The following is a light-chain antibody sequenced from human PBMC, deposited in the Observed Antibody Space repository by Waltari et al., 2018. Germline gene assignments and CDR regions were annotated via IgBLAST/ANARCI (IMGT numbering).Light chain of an antibody. V-gene: IGLV2-14*01. CDR3: TSYTTTRLT. J-gene: IGLJ2*01. CDR1: DSDLGSYNY. CDR2: DFS. Sequence: QSAPPQPASVSGSPGQSITISCIGIDSDLGSYNYISWYRQTPGKAPEVIIYDFSSRPPGVSSRFSGSKSGNTASLTISGLQAEDEGHYYCTSYTTTRLTFGGGTKLTV.